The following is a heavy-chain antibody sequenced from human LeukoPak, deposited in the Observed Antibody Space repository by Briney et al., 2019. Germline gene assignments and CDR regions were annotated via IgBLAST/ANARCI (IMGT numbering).Heavy chain of an antibody. D-gene: IGHD3-22*01. CDR2: ILYDGSMQ. V-gene: IGHV3-30*03. Sequence: GGSLRLSCAASGFTFSSYSMHWVRQAPGKGLEWLAVILYDGSMQYYAESMKGRLTISRDNSRNTVYMQMSSLRTEDTAVYYCARDPRGPTTYDSSARDSLDYWGQGTLVTVSP. CDR1: GFTFSSYS. J-gene: IGHJ4*02. CDR3: ARDPRGPTTYDSSARDSLDY.